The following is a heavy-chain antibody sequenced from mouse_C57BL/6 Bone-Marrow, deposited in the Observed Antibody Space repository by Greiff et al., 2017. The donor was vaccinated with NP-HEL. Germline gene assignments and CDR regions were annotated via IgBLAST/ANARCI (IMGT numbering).Heavy chain of an antibody. D-gene: IGHD2-5*01. J-gene: IGHJ4*01. CDR2: INPNNGGT. Sequence: VQLKESGPELVKPGASVKIPCKASGYTFTDYNMDWVKQSHGKSLEWIGDINPNNGGTIYNQKFKGKATLTVDKSSSTAYMELRSLTSEDTAVYYCANPYYSNYDYAMDYWGQGTSVTVSS. CDR1: GYTFTDYN. V-gene: IGHV1-18*01. CDR3: ANPYYSNYDYAMDY.